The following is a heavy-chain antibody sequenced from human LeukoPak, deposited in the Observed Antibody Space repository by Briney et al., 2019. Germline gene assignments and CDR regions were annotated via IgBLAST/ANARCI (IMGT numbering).Heavy chain of an antibody. CDR3: ATSSGWKSNIDY. V-gene: IGHV1-2*02. CDR1: GYTFNGYY. J-gene: IGHJ4*02. D-gene: IGHD6-19*01. Sequence: ASVTVSCKASGYTFNGYYIHWVRQAPGQGLEWMGWINPNSGGTNYAQKFQGRVTMTRDTSISTAYMEISRLRSDDTAVFYCATSSGWKSNIDYWGQGTLVTVSS. CDR2: INPNSGGT.